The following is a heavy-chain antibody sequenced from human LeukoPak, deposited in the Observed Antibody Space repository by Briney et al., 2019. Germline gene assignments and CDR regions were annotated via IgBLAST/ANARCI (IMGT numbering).Heavy chain of an antibody. CDR2: INQDGSVI. D-gene: IGHD6-13*01. CDR3: ARIGYSSSSLDY. J-gene: IGHJ4*02. Sequence: GGSLRLSCAAFGFTFTNYWMTWVRQPPGKGLEWVANINQDGSVIYFVDSLKGRFTISRDNAKKSVHLQMNSLRAEDTAVYYCARIGYSSSSLDYWGQGTLVTVSS. CDR1: GFTFTNYW. V-gene: IGHV3-7*01.